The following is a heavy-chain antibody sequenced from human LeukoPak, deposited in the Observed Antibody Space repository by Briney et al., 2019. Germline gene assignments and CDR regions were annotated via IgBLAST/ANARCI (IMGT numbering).Heavy chain of an antibody. CDR2: ISYSGNT. D-gene: IGHD6-13*01. CDR3: ARAAANGYFDL. CDR1: GGSVSRGGYY. Sequence: SQTLSLTCTVSGGSVSRGGYYWNWIRQHPAKGLEWIGYISYSGNTHYNPSLKSRVTISKDTSKNQFSLKLSSVTAADTAVYYCARAAANGYFDLWGRGTLVTVSS. J-gene: IGHJ2*01. V-gene: IGHV4-31*03.